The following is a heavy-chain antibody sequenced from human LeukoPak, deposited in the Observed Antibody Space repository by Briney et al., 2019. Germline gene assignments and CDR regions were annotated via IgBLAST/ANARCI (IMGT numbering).Heavy chain of an antibody. D-gene: IGHD5-24*01. CDR3: ARQGGSFPNYSRTDFDY. CDR2: INPNSGGT. Sequence: GASVKVSCKASGYTFTGYYMHWVRQAPGQGLEWMGWINPNSGGTNYAQKFQGWVTMTRDTSISTAYMELSRLRSDDTAVYYCARQGGSFPNYSRTDFDYWGQGTLVTVSS. CDR1: GYTFTGYY. V-gene: IGHV1-2*04. J-gene: IGHJ4*02.